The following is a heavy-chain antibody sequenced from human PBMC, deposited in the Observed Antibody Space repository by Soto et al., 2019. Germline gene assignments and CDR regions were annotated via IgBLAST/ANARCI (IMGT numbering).Heavy chain of an antibody. CDR3: ARQKGPRRDSSSSNWFDP. D-gene: IGHD6-6*01. CDR1: GYTFTGYY. CDR2: INPNSGGT. Sequence: RGSVKVSCKASGYTFTGYYMHWVRQAPGQGLEWMGWINPNSGGTNYAQKFQGRVTMTRDTSISTAYMELSRLRSDDTAVYYCARQKGPRRDSSSSNWFDPWGQGTLVTVSS. V-gene: IGHV1-2*02. J-gene: IGHJ5*02.